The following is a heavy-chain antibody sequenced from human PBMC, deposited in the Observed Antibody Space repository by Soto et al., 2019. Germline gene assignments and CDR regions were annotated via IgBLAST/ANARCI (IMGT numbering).Heavy chain of an antibody. Sequence: SVKVSCKASGGTFSSYAISWVRQAPGQGLEWMGGIIPIFGTANYAQKFQGRVTITADESTSTAYMELSSLRSEDTAVYYCARDILTGYYNVYYYGMDVWGQGTTVTVS. V-gene: IGHV1-69*13. CDR2: IIPIFGTA. D-gene: IGHD3-9*01. J-gene: IGHJ6*02. CDR1: GGTFSSYA. CDR3: ARDILTGYYNVYYYGMDV.